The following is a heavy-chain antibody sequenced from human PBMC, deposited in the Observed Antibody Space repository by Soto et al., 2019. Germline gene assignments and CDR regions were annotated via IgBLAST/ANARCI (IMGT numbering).Heavy chain of an antibody. CDR1: GGTFSSYA. CDR3: ASDLSTSYYYYGMDV. D-gene: IGHD1-26*01. V-gene: IGHV1-69*13. J-gene: IGHJ6*02. CDR2: IIPIFGTA. Sequence: SVKVSCKASGGTFSSYAISWVRQAPGQGLEWMGGIIPIFGTANYAQKFQGRVTITADESTSTAYMGLSSLRSEDTAVYYCASDLSTSYYYYGMDVWGQGTTVTVSS.